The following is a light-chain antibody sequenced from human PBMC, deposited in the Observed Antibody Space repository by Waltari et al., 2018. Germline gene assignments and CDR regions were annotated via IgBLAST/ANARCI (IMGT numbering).Light chain of an antibody. CDR2: RAG. CDR3: QQYKNYPVT. CDR1: QNIDYS. J-gene: IGKJ2*01. Sequence: DIQMTQSPSTLSASVGDKVTITCRASQNIDYSLAWFQQSPGNPPRVLIYRAGSLEGGVPLRFSGSGSGTEFTLTITNLQPDDFATYYCQQYKNYPVTFGQGTKLEIK. V-gene: IGKV1-5*03.